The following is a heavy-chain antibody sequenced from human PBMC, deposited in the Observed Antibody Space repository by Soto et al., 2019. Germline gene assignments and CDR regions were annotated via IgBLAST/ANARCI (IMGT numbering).Heavy chain of an antibody. J-gene: IGHJ6*02. CDR3: ASDSSVYYYGMDV. CDR1: GFTFSSYS. CDR2: ISSSSSTI. D-gene: IGHD2-15*01. V-gene: IGHV3-48*02. Sequence: GGSLRLSCAASGFTFSSYSMNWVRRAPGKGLECVSYISSSSSTIYYADSVKGRFTISRDNARNSLYLQMNSLRDEDTAVYYCASDSSVYYYGMDVWGQGTTVTVSS.